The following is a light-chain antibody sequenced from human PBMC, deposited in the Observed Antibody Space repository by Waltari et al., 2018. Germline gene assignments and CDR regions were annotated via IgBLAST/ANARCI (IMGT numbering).Light chain of an antibody. Sequence: DIQMIQSPSTLSASVGDRVTITCRASQNITRWLAWYQQKPGKAPKLLMYDVSTLESGVPSRFSGRGSGTEFTLTISSLQPDDFAVYYCQQSYRAPQTFGGGTKVDMK. CDR2: DVS. V-gene: IGKV1-5*01. CDR3: QQSYRAPQT. J-gene: IGKJ4*01. CDR1: QNITRW.